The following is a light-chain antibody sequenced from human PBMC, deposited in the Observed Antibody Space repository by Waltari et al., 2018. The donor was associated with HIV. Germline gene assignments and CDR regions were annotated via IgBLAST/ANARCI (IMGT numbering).Light chain of an antibody. Sequence: EIVLTQSPGTLSLSPGQSATLSCRASQSVASNFLAWYQQKPGQAPRLLIYLASARATGTPDRFSGSGSGTDFTLTINELEPEDFAVYYCQQYGSSPTFGQGTRVEIK. V-gene: IGKV3-20*01. CDR3: QQYGSSPT. CDR2: LAS. CDR1: QSVASNF. J-gene: IGKJ1*01.